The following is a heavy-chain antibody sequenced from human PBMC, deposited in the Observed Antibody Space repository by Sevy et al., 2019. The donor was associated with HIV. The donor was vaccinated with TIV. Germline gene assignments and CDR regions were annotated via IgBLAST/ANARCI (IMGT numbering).Heavy chain of an antibody. Sequence: VGSLRLSCVASGFTFSNYAMNWVHQAPGKALEWVSTIFRGGDGTYYADSVKGRFTISRDNSKDTVYLQLSSLRADDTAVYYCAGALYHNSGSFDALDIWGQGTMVTVSS. CDR1: GFTFSNYA. V-gene: IGHV3-23*01. J-gene: IGHJ3*02. CDR2: IFRGGDGT. D-gene: IGHD3-22*01. CDR3: AGALYHNSGSFDALDI.